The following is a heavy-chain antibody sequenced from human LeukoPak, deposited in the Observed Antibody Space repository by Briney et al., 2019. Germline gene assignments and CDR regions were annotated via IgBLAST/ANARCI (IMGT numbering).Heavy chain of an antibody. CDR1: RYSFTNYW. CDR2: IYPGDSHT. D-gene: IGHD3-10*01. Sequence: GESLKISCKGSRYSFTNYWIGWVRQMPGKGLEWMGIIYPGDSHTRYSPSFQGQVTISADKSISTAYLQWSSLEASDTAMYYCARHHMNYYGSGSPFDPWGQGTLVTVSS. CDR3: ARHHMNYYGSGSPFDP. J-gene: IGHJ5*02. V-gene: IGHV5-51*01.